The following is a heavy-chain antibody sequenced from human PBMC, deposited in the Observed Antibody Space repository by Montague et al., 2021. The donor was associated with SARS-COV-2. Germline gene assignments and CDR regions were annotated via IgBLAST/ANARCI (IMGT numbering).Heavy chain of an antibody. V-gene: IGHV4-61*01. CDR1: GGSVRSGSYY. CDR3: AMTAVIRYQYYFDN. D-gene: IGHD3-16*02. J-gene: IGHJ4*02. CDR2: VLYTGVT. Sequence: SETLSLTCSVSGGSVRSGSYYWSWIRQPPGKGLQWIGNVLYTGVTSFNPSLKSRLTMSVDSSKHEFSLNLRSVTAADTAVYYCAMTAVIRYQYYFDNWGQGTVVAVSS.